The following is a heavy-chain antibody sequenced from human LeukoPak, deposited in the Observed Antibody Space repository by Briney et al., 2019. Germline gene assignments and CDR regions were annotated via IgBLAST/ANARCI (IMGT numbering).Heavy chain of an antibody. CDR3: SSGGARKIGY. CDR2: INHSGST. Sequence: PSETLSLTCAVYGGSFSGYYWSWIPQPPGKGLEWIGEINHSGSTNYNPSLKSRVTISVDTSKNQFSLKLSSVTAADTAVYYCSSGGARKIGYWGQGTLVTVSS. D-gene: IGHD2-21*01. V-gene: IGHV4-34*01. J-gene: IGHJ4*02. CDR1: GGSFSGYY.